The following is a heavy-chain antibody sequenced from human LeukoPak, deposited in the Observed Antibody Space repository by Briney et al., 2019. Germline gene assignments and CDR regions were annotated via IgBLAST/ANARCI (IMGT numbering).Heavy chain of an antibody. Sequence: GGSPRLSCAASGFTFSSYSMNWVRQAPGKGLEWVSSISSSSSYIYYADSVKGRFTVSRDNAKNSLYLQMNSLRAEDTAVYYCARVDTAMDYDWFDPWGQGTLVTVSS. D-gene: IGHD5-18*01. V-gene: IGHV3-21*01. CDR2: ISSSSSYI. CDR1: GFTFSSYS. CDR3: ARVDTAMDYDWFDP. J-gene: IGHJ5*02.